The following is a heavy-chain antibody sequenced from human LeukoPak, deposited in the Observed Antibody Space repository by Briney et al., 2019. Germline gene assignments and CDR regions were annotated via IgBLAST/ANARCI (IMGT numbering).Heavy chain of an antibody. CDR2: IYSGGST. J-gene: IGHJ3*01. V-gene: IGHV3-53*01. Sequence: PGGSLRLSCAASGFTVSSNYMSWVRQAPGKGLEWVSIIYSGGSTYYADSVKGRFTISRDISKNTLHLQMNSLRAEDTAVYYCASGLVGTTLGAFDVWGQGTMVTVSS. D-gene: IGHD1-26*01. CDR1: GFTVSSNY. CDR3: ASGLVGTTLGAFDV.